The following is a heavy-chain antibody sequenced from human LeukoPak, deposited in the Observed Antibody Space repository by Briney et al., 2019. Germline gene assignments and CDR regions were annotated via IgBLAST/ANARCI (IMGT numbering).Heavy chain of an antibody. J-gene: IGHJ4*02. CDR3: ARDRYYYDSSARYFDY. CDR2: ITGSGDIT. D-gene: IGHD3-22*01. V-gene: IGHV3-23*01. Sequence: GGSLRLSCAASGFTFSSYSMNWVRQAPGKGLEWVSGITGSGDITYYADSVKGQFTISRDNSKNTLYLQMNSLRAEDTAVYYCARDRYYYDSSARYFDYWGQGTLVTVSS. CDR1: GFTFSSYS.